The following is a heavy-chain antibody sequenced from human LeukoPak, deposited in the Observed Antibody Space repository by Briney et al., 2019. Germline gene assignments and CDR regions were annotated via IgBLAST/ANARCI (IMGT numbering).Heavy chain of an antibody. CDR1: GGSISSGSYY. Sequence: SETLSLTXAVSGGSISSGSYYWSWIGQPAGKGLEWIGRIYTSGSTNYNPSLKSRVTISVDTSKNQFSLKLSSVTAADTAVYYCARYYYGSPFDIWGQGTMVTVSS. CDR2: IYTSGST. CDR3: ARYYYGSPFDI. J-gene: IGHJ3*02. D-gene: IGHD3-10*01. V-gene: IGHV4-61*02.